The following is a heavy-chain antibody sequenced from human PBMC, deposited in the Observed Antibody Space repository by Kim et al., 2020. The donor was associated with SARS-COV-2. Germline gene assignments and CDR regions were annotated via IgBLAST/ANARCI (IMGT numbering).Heavy chain of an antibody. CDR2: ISGSGGGT. J-gene: IGHJ4*02. V-gene: IGHV3-23*01. D-gene: IGHD3-16*01. Sequence: GGSLRLSCVVSGFIFSNYAMTWVRQAPGKGLEWVSTISGSGGGTYYADSVKGRFTASRDNSKNTLYLQLKSLRAEDTAVYYCANSHYDYIGGSYHYPGLSEHWGPGTVVTVSS. CDR3: ANSHYDYIGGSYHYPGLSEH. CDR1: GFIFSNYA.